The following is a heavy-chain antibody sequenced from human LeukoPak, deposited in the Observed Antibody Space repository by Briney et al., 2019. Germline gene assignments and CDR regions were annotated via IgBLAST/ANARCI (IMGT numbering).Heavy chain of an antibody. CDR3: ARSAIDV. CDR1: GGSISSSNYY. Sequence: PSETLSLTCTVSGGSISSSNYYWGWIRQPPGKGLEWIGSIYYSGSTYYNPSLKSRVTLSIDPSKNQFSLKLRSVTAADTAVYYCARSAIDVWGKGTTVTVSS. V-gene: IGHV4-39*07. J-gene: IGHJ6*03. CDR2: IYYSGST.